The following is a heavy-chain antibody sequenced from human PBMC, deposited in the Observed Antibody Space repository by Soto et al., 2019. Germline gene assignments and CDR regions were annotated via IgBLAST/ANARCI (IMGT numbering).Heavy chain of an antibody. CDR1: GDSISSSGYY. Sequence: QLHMQESGPGPVKPSETLSLTCTVSGDSISSSGYYWAWIRQPQGKGLEWIGNIDYSGSTYYNPSLKSRVAFSVDTSKNQFSLKVTSVTAADTAVYYCARHVSVSGFESYFEQWGQGTLVTVSS. CDR3: ARHVSVSGFESYFEQ. J-gene: IGHJ4*02. D-gene: IGHD5-12*01. CDR2: IDYSGST. V-gene: IGHV4-39*01.